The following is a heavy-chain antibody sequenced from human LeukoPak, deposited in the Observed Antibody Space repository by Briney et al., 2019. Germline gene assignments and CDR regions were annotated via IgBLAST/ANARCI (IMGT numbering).Heavy chain of an antibody. V-gene: IGHV3-74*01. Sequence: GGSLRLSCAASGFTFSSYWMHWVRHAPGKGLVWVSRISSDESSTSYADSVKGRFTVSRDNAKNTLYLQINSLRVEDTAVYYCARAGAPSDYWGQGTLVTVSS. CDR2: ISSDESST. CDR3: ARAGAPSDY. D-gene: IGHD3-10*01. CDR1: GFTFSSYW. J-gene: IGHJ4*02.